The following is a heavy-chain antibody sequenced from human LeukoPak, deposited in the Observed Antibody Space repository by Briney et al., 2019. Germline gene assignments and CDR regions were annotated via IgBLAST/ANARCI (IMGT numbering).Heavy chain of an antibody. CDR3: AREGEVLLWFGESNTLHY. CDR1: GYTFTGYY. V-gene: IGHV1-2*02. D-gene: IGHD3-10*01. CDR2: INPNSGGT. J-gene: IGHJ4*02. Sequence: GASVKVSCKASGYTFTGYYMHWVRQAPGQGLEWMGWINPNSGGTNYAQKFQGRVTMTRDTSISTAYMELSRLRSDDTAVYYCAREGEVLLWFGESNTLHYWGQGTLVTVSS.